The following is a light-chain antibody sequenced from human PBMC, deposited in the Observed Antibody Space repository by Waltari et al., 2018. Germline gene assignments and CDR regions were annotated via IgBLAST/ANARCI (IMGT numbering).Light chain of an antibody. CDR1: QSVRRY. J-gene: IGKJ3*01. CDR3: LQHSDWPRFT. V-gene: IGKV3-11*01. CDR2: DAS. Sequence: DIVLSQSPATLSLSPGERAILSCRASQSVRRYLTWYQQKPGQAPRPRIYDASNRATGIPVRFSGGGSGTDFTLTISSLGPEDFAVYYCLQHSDWPRFTFGPGTKVDIK.